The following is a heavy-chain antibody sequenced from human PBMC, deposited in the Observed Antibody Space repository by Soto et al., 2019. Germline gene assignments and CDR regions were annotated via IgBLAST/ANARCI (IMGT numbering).Heavy chain of an antibody. CDR3: AKHDSSGSSWFVY. J-gene: IGHJ4*02. V-gene: IGHV3-23*01. CDR1: GFTFSTHA. CDR2: ISGSGGTT. D-gene: IGHD6-19*01. Sequence: EVQLSESGGGLVQPGESLRLSCAASGFTFSTHAMTWVRQGPGKGLEWVSTISGSGGTTYYADSVRGRFTISRDNSENTLSLQMNSLRAEDTAVYSCAKHDSSGSSWFVYWGQGTLVTVSS.